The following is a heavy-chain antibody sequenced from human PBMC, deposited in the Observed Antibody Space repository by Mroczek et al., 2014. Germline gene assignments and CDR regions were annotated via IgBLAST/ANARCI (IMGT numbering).Heavy chain of an antibody. D-gene: IGHD3-16*01. J-gene: IGHJ4*02. CDR2: LTGNGADT. CDR3: AKHGAYSPSYNEPLDY. CDR1: EFTFSSFA. Sequence: GGGLVQPGGSLRLSCAASEFTFSSFAMSWVRQAPGRGLEWVSALTGNGADTYYADSVKGRFTISRDNSKNTLYLQMKSLRAEDTAVYYCAKHGAYSPSYNEPLDYWGQGTLVTVSS. V-gene: IGHV3-23*01.